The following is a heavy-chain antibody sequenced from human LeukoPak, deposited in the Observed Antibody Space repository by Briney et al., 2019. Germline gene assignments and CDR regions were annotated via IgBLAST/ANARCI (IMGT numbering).Heavy chain of an antibody. CDR1: GFMFRNHG. V-gene: IGHV3-23*01. CDR2: ISGSGDNT. D-gene: IGHD3-10*01. J-gene: IGHJ6*03. CDR3: AREDDGSESWTMTYYSYYYMDV. Sequence: PGGSLRLSCAASGFMFRNHGMNWVRQAPGKGLEWLSTISGSGDNTYYADSVKGRFTVSRDNSKNTLYLQMNSLRAEDTAVYYCAREDDGSESWTMTYYSYYYMDVWGKGTTVTVSS.